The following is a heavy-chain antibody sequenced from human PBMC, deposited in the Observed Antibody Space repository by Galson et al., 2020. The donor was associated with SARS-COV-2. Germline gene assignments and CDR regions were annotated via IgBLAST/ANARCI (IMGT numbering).Heavy chain of an antibody. V-gene: IGHV4-59*01. Sequence: ETSETLSLTCTVSGGSISSYYWSWIRQPPGKGLEWIGYIYYSGSTNYNPSLKSRVTISVDTYKNQFSLKLSSVTAADTAVYYCARGLHYYDSSGYYFDYWGQGTLVTVSS. D-gene: IGHD3-22*01. CDR1: GGSISSYY. J-gene: IGHJ4*02. CDR2: IYYSGST. CDR3: ARGLHYYDSSGYYFDY.